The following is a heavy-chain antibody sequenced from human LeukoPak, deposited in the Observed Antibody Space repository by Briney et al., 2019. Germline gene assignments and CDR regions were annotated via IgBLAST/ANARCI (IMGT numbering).Heavy chain of an antibody. CDR3: ARDVYGSGSFPYFDY. CDR2: IGRTGETI. V-gene: IGHV3-11*01. CDR1: GFTFSDYY. Sequence: PGGSLRLSCAASGFTFSDYYMSWIRQAPRKGLEWVSYIGRTGETIYYADSVKGHFTISRDNVKNSLYLQMDSLRAEDTATYYCARDVYGSGSFPYFDYWGRGTLVTVSS. J-gene: IGHJ4*02. D-gene: IGHD3-10*01.